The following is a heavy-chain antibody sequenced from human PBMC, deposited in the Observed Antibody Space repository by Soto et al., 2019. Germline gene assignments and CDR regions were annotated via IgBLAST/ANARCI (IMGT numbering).Heavy chain of an antibody. Sequence: GGSLRLSCTASGFSFSTYDMSWVRQAPGKGLEWLSSIRGNGETAYYADSVKGRFTISRDNSKNTLYLQMNSLRVDDTAVYYCAKDLPGTWYHDSRPRHWGKGTLVTVSS. CDR1: GFSFSTYD. D-gene: IGHD3-22*01. CDR3: AKDLPGTWYHDSRPRH. CDR2: IRGNGETA. V-gene: IGHV3-23*01. J-gene: IGHJ4*02.